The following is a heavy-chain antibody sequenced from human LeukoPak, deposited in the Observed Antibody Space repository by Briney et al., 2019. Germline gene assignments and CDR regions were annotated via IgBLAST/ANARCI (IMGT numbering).Heavy chain of an antibody. V-gene: IGHV3-23*01. D-gene: IGHD6-6*01. CDR3: AKDFRDGSSSFDY. CDR2: ISGSGGST. Sequence: GGSLRLSCAASGFTFSSYAMSWVLQAPGKGLEWVSAISGSGGSTYYADSVKGRFTISRDNSKNTLYLQMNSLRAEDTAVYYCAKDFRDGSSSFDYWGQGTLVTVSS. J-gene: IGHJ4*02. CDR1: GFTFSSYA.